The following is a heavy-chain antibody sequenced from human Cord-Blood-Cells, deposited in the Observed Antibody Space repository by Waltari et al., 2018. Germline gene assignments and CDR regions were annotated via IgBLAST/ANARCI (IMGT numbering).Heavy chain of an antibody. Sequence: EVQLVESGGGLVKPGGSVRLSCAASGFTFSTAWMSWVRQAPGKGLEWVGRIKSKTDGGTTEYAAPVKGRFTISRDDSKNTLYLQMNSLKTEDTAVYYCTTRSSSSWYAFDIWGQGTMVTVSS. CDR1: GFTFSTAW. CDR3: TTRSSSSWYAFDI. V-gene: IGHV3-15*01. D-gene: IGHD6-13*01. J-gene: IGHJ3*02. CDR2: IKSKTDGGTT.